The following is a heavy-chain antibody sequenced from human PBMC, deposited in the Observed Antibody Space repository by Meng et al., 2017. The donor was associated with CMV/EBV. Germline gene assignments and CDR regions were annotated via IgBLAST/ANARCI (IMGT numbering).Heavy chain of an antibody. CDR3: ASAYSSSPKNYYDYGMDV. D-gene: IGHD6-13*01. J-gene: IGHJ6*02. CDR2: IIPIFGTA. V-gene: IGHV1-69*05. Sequence: SVKVSCKASGGTFSSYAISWVRQAPGQGLEWMGGIIPIFGTANYAQKFQGRVTITTDESTSTAYMELSSLRSEDTAVYYCASAYSSSPKNYYDYGMDVWGQGTTVTVSS. CDR1: GGTFSSYA.